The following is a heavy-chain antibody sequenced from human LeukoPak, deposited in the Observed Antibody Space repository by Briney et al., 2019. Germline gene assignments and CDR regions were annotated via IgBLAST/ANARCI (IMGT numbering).Heavy chain of an antibody. CDR1: GGTFSNYA. D-gene: IGHD6-19*01. J-gene: IGHJ1*01. CDR3: ARILSSSWYEYFHH. Sequence: VASVTVSCKASGGTFSNYAISWVRQAPGQGLEWMGAIIPIFGTANYAQKFQGRVTITADESTSTAYMELSSLRSEDTAVYYCARILSSSWYEYFHHWGQGTLVTVSS. CDR2: IIPIFGTA. V-gene: IGHV1-69*01.